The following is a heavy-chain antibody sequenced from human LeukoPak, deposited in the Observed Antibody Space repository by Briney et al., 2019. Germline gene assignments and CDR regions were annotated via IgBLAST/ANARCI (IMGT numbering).Heavy chain of an antibody. J-gene: IGHJ4*02. V-gene: IGHV4-39*07. Sequence: PSETLSLTCTVSGGSISSSSYYWGWIRQPPGKGLEWIGSIYYSGSTYYNPSLKSRVTISVDTSKNQFSLKLSSVTAADTAVYYCASSPQRYYFDYWGQGTLVTVSS. CDR1: GGSISSSSYY. CDR3: ASSPQRYYFDY. CDR2: IYYSGST.